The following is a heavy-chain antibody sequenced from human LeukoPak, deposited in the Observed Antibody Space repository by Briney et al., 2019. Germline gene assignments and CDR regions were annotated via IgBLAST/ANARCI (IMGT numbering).Heavy chain of an antibody. J-gene: IGHJ4*02. D-gene: IGHD3-22*01. Sequence: SETLSLTCTVSGGSISSSGYYWGWIRQPPGKGLEWIGSIYYSGSTYYNPSLKSRVTISVDTSKNQFSLKLSSVTAADTAVYYCARPYDSSGYYYGDWGQGTLVTVSS. V-gene: IGHV4-39*01. CDR2: IYYSGST. CDR3: ARPYDSSGYYYGD. CDR1: GGSISSSGYY.